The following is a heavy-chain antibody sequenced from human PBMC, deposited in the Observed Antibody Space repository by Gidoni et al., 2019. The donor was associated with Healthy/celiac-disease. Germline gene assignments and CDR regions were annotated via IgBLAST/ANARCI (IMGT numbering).Heavy chain of an antibody. CDR2: INPNSGGT. V-gene: IGHV1-2*06. Sequence: QVQLVQSGAEVKKPGASVKVSCKASGYTLTGYYMHWVRQAPGQGLEWMGRINPNSGGTNYAQKFQGRVTMTGDTSISTAYMELGRLRADDTAVYYCARGGDGYNLRLAYYYGMDVWGQGTTVTVSS. D-gene: IGHD5-12*01. CDR1: GYTLTGYY. J-gene: IGHJ6*02. CDR3: ARGGDGYNLRLAYYYGMDV.